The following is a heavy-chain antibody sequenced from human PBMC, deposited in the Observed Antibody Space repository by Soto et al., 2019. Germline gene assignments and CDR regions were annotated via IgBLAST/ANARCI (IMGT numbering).Heavy chain of an antibody. Sequence: PSATLSLTCTVSGGSISSSSYYWGWIRQPPGKGLEWIGSIYYSGSTYYNPSLKSRVTISVDTSKNQFSLKLSSVTAADTAVYYCDVYDYVWGSYRYTIRDYWGQGTLVTVSS. J-gene: IGHJ4*02. CDR3: DVYDYVWGSYRYTIRDY. CDR2: IYYSGST. D-gene: IGHD3-16*02. CDR1: GGSISSSSYY. V-gene: IGHV4-39*01.